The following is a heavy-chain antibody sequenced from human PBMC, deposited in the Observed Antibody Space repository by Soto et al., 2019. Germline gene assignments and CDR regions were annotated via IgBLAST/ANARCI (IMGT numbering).Heavy chain of an antibody. CDR1: VVSISSGGYS. CDR3: ARAPVPPYYYDSSGYYLEC. D-gene: IGHD3-22*01. Sequence: PXETLSLTCAFSVVSISSGGYSCSWIRQPPWKGLEWIGYIYHSGSTYYNPSLKSRVTISVDRSKNQFSLKLSSVTAADTAVYYCARAPVPPYYYDSSGYYLECWGQGTLVNVSS. CDR2: IYHSGST. J-gene: IGHJ4*02. V-gene: IGHV4-30-2*01.